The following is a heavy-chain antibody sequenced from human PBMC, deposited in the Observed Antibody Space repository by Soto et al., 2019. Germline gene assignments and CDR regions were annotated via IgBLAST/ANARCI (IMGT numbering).Heavy chain of an antibody. CDR2: INPNSGGT. D-gene: IGHD3-3*01. CDR3: GGRRSGKSDDFGSAGYYYGMDV. J-gene: IGHJ6*02. V-gene: IGHV1-2*04. CDR1: GYTFTGYY. Sequence: ASVKVSCKASGYTFTGYYMHWVRQAPGQGLEWMGWINPNSGGTNYAQKFQGWVTITRDTSISTAYMELSSLRSEDTAVYYCGGRRSGKSDDFGSAGYYYGMDVWGQGTTVTVSS.